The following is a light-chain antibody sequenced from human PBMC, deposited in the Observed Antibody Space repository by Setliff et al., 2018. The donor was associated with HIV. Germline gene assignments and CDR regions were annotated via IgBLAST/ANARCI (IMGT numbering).Light chain of an antibody. CDR1: SSDVGGFNY. V-gene: IGLV2-14*03. CDR2: DVS. CDR3: SSHTSNRIPWV. J-gene: IGLJ1*01. Sequence: QSALTQPVSVSGSPGQSITISCTGSSSDVGGFNYVSWYRQHPGKAPKLMIFDVSNRPSGVPNRFSGSKSGNTASLTISGLQAEDEADYYCSSHTSNRIPWVFGTGTKVTVL.